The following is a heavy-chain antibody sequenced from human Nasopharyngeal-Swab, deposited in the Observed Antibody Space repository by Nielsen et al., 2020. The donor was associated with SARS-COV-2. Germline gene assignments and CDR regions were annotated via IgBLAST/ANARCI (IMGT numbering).Heavy chain of an antibody. Sequence: WIRQPPGKGLEWIGYMYYSGTTNPIPSLKSRVTMSVDTSKNQFSLKLTSVTAADTAVYYCARRTYDSLNSYWYFDLWGRGTLVTVSS. CDR3: ARRTYDSLNSYWYFDL. J-gene: IGHJ2*01. V-gene: IGHV4-61*07. CDR2: MYYSGTT. D-gene: IGHD2/OR15-2a*01.